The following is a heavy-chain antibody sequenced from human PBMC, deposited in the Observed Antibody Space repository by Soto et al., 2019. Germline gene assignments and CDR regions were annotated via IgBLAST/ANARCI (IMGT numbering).Heavy chain of an antibody. Sequence: GGSLRLSCAACGFTFSSFWIHWVRQAPWKGLVWVSRINSDGISTSYEDSVKGRFTISRDNAKNTLYLQMKSLRAEDTAVYYCARGMRGAAAGNDDSDGFDIWGQGTMVTVSS. CDR1: GFTFSSFW. CDR3: ARGMRGAAAGNDDSDGFDI. V-gene: IGHV3-74*01. CDR2: INSDGIST. D-gene: IGHD6-13*01. J-gene: IGHJ3*02.